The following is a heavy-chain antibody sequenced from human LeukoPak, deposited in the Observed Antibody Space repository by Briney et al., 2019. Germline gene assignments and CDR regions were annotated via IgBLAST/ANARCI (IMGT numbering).Heavy chain of an antibody. J-gene: IGHJ4*02. CDR3: AREGVVVPGHY. V-gene: IGHV3-7*01. Sequence: GGSLRLSCAASGFTFISYWMSWVRQAPGKGLEWVANIKQDGSEKYYVDSVKGRFTISRDNAKNSLYLQMNSLRAEDTAVYYCAREGVVVPGHYWGQGTLVIVSS. CDR1: GFTFISYW. D-gene: IGHD2-2*01. CDR2: IKQDGSEK.